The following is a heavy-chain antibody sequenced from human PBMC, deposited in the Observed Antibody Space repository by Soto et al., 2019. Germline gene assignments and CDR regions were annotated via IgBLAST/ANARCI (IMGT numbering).Heavy chain of an antibody. Sequence: ASVKVSCKASGYTFTSYYMHWVRQAPGQGLEWIGIINPSGGSTSYAQKFQGRVTMTRDTSTSTVYMELSSLRSEDTAVYYCARVSYVSGGLSSSPPAYYFDYWGQGTLVTVSS. D-gene: IGHD3-16*01. CDR3: ARVSYVSGGLSSSPPAYYFDY. V-gene: IGHV1-46*01. J-gene: IGHJ4*02. CDR2: INPSGGST. CDR1: GYTFTSYY.